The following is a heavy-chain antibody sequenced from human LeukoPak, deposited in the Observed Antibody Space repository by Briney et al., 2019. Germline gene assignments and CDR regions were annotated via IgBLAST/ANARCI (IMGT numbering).Heavy chain of an antibody. CDR2: IIPIFGTA. V-gene: IGHV1-69*05. CDR3: ARGRFGVDRVQPFDH. D-gene: IGHD3-3*01. Sequence: ASVKVSCKASGGTFSSYAISWVRQAPGQGLEWMGGIIPIFGTANYAQKFQGRVTITTDESTSTAYMELSSLRSEDTAVYYCARGRFGVDRVQPFDHWGQGTLVTVSS. J-gene: IGHJ4*02. CDR1: GGTFSSYA.